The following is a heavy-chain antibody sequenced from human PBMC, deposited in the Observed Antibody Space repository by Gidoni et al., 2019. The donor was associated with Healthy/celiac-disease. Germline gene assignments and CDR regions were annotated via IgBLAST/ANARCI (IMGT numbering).Heavy chain of an antibody. CDR3: ARHPYDSSGYYYGGGDY. Sequence: QLQLQESGPGLVKPSQTLSLTCTVSGGSISSGDYYWSWIRQPPGKGLEWIGYIYYSGSTYYNPSLKSRVTISVDTSKNQFSLKLSSVTAADTAVYYCARHPYDSSGYYYGGGDYWGQGTLVTVSS. CDR2: IYYSGST. CDR1: GGSISSGDYY. D-gene: IGHD3-22*01. V-gene: IGHV4-30-4*01. J-gene: IGHJ4*02.